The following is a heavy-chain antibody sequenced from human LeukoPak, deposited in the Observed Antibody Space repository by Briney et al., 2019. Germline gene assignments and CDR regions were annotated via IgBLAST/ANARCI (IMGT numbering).Heavy chain of an antibody. CDR2: LHYSGST. Sequence: SETLSLTCTVSGGSISSSGHYWGWIRQPPGKGVEWIGSLHYSGSTYHNPSLKSRITISADTSNNQFSLKLSSVAAADTAVYYCARHRDGYNRPFDYWGQGSLVTVSS. CDR1: GGSISSSGHY. D-gene: IGHD5-24*01. J-gene: IGHJ4*02. CDR3: ARHRDGYNRPFDY. V-gene: IGHV4-39*01.